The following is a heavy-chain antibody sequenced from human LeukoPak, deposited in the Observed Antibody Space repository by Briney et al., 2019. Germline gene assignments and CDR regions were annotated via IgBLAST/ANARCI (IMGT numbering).Heavy chain of an antibody. Sequence: GGSLRLSCAASGFTFSSHGMHWVRQARGKGLEWVAFIQFDGSNKYYVDSVKGRFTISRDNAKNSLYLQMNSLRAEDTAVYYCARDGSGRVPEMSAPDYWGQGTLVTVSS. CDR3: ARDGSGRVPEMSAPDY. CDR1: GFTFSSHG. D-gene: IGHD3-10*01. V-gene: IGHV3-30*02. CDR2: IQFDGSNK. J-gene: IGHJ4*02.